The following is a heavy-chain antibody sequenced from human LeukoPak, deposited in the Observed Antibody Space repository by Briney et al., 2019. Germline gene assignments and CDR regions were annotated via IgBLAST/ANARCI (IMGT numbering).Heavy chain of an antibody. CDR2: ISESSSHT. CDR3: ARDRAVKARIGGMDV. D-gene: IGHD5-24*01. V-gene: IGHV3-21*06. Sequence: KTGGSLRLSCAASGFTFSSYAMHWVRQAPGKGLEWVSYISESSSHTYYVDSVKGRFTISRDNAKNSLYLQMSSLRAEDTGIYYCARDRAVKARIGGMDVWGQGTTVIVSS. CDR1: GFTFSSYA. J-gene: IGHJ6*02.